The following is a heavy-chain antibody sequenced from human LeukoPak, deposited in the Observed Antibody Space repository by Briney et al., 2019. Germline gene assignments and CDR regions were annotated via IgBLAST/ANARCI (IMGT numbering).Heavy chain of an antibody. CDR1: GFTFDDYA. J-gene: IGHJ1*01. D-gene: IGHD6-19*01. CDR2: ISWKSGSI. CDR3: AKDMCSSGCSVQH. V-gene: IGHV3-9*01. Sequence: PGRSLRLSCAASGFTFDDYAMHWVRQAPGKGLEWVSGISWKSGSIGYADSVKGRFTISRDNAKNSLYLQMNSLRAEDTALYYCAKDMCSSGCSVQHWGQGTLVTVSS.